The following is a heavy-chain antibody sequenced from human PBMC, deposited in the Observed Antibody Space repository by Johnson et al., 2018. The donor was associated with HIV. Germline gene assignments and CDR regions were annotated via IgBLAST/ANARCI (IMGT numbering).Heavy chain of an antibody. Sequence: VQLVESGGGLVQPGGSLRLSCAASGFTFSSYWMTWVRQAPGKGLEWVANIKQDGSEKKYVDSVTGRFTISRDNAKHSLHLQRNRLRAEDTAVYYWARDRDTLVGAPYAFDIWGQGTMVTVSS. V-gene: IGHV3-7*05. CDR1: GFTFSSYW. CDR2: IKQDGSEK. D-gene: IGHD1-26*01. CDR3: ARDRDTLVGAPYAFDI. J-gene: IGHJ3*02.